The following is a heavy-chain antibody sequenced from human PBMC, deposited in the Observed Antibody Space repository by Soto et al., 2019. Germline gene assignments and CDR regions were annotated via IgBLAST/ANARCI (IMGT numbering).Heavy chain of an antibody. CDR3: ARALLRLGELSWGAYYYYGMDV. D-gene: IGHD3-16*02. CDR2: INPNSGGT. V-gene: IGHV1-2*04. CDR1: GYTFTGYY. J-gene: IGHJ6*02. Sequence: ASVKVSCKASGYTFTGYYMHWVRQAPGQGLEWMGWINPNSGGTNYAQKFQGWVTMTRDTSISTAYMELSRLRPDDTAVYYCARALLRLGELSWGAYYYYGMDVWGQGTTVTVSS.